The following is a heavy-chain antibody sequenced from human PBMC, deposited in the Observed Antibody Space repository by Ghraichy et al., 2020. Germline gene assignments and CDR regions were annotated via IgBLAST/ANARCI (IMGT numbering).Heavy chain of an antibody. CDR2: IKEDGGVR. V-gene: IGHV3-7*01. D-gene: IGHD1-14*01. CDR3: ARGYITPRLLDY. CDR1: GFTFSNYW. Sequence: GGSLRLSCAASGFTFSNYWMNWVRQAPGKGLEWVTDIKEDGGVRYYLDSVKGRFTISRDNAKNSLYLQMNSLRAEDTAVYYCARGYITPRLLDYWGQGTLVTVSS. J-gene: IGHJ4*02.